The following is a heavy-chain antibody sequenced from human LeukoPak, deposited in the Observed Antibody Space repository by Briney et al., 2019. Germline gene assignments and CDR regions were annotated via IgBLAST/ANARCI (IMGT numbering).Heavy chain of an antibody. CDR3: AREDIVVVPAAPKGDFFDY. D-gene: IGHD2-2*01. Sequence: PGGSLRLSCAASGFTFSSYWMSWVRQAPGKGLEGVANIKQDGSEKYYVDSVKARFTISRDNAKNSLYLQMNSLRAEDTAVYYCAREDIVVVPAAPKGDFFDYWGQGTLVTVSS. V-gene: IGHV3-7*01. J-gene: IGHJ4*02. CDR2: IKQDGSEK. CDR1: GFTFSSYW.